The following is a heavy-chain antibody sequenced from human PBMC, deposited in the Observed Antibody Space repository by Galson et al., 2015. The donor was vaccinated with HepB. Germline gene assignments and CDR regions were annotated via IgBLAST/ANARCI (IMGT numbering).Heavy chain of an antibody. CDR1: GFTFSSYS. Sequence: SLRLSCAASGFTFSSYSMNWVRQAPGKGLEWVSYISSSSSTIYYADSVKGRFTISRDNAKNSLYLQMNSLRAEDTAVYYCARINYDILTGYGEADYWGQGTLVTVSS. J-gene: IGHJ4*02. CDR2: ISSSSSTI. V-gene: IGHV3-48*01. CDR3: ARINYDILTGYGEADY. D-gene: IGHD3-9*01.